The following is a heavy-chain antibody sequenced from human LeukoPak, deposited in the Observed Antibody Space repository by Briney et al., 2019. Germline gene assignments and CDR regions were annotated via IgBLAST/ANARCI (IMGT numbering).Heavy chain of an antibody. Sequence: GGSLRLSCAASGFTFSSYGMHWVRQAPGKGLECVAAIWYNGSNKYYANSVKGRFTISRDNSKNTLYLQMDSLRAEDMAVYYCARDRWNEVFYFDDWGQGALVSVFS. CDR1: GFTFSSYG. CDR3: ARDRWNEVFYFDD. D-gene: IGHD1-1*01. V-gene: IGHV3-33*08. J-gene: IGHJ4*02. CDR2: IWYNGSNK.